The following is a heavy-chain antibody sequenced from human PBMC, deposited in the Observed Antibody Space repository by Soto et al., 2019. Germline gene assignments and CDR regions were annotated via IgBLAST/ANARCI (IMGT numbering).Heavy chain of an antibody. CDR3: TTYDHIWGTYRYRWAY. V-gene: IGHV3-15*01. CDR1: GFTFSDSW. Sequence: EVHLVESGGGLVKPGGSLRLSCVASGFTFSDSWMSWVRQAPGKGLEWVARILSETDGGTIDYAAPVEDRFTISRDDSKNMLYLQTNSLKTEDTAVYFCTTYDHIWGTYRYRWAYWGQGSLVTVSS. D-gene: IGHD3-16*02. CDR2: ILSETDGGTI. J-gene: IGHJ4*02.